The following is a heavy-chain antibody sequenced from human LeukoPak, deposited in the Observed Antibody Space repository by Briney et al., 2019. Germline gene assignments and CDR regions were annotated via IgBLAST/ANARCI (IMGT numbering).Heavy chain of an antibody. V-gene: IGHV1-2*02. CDR2: INPNSGGT. CDR3: ARDGNYYDSSGYYSEVYDY. CDR1: GYTFTGYY. D-gene: IGHD3-22*01. J-gene: IGHJ4*02. Sequence: ASVKVSCTASGYTFTGYYMHWVRQAPGQGLEWMGWINPNSGGTNYAQKFQGRVTMTRDTSISTAYMELSRLRSDDTAVYYCARDGNYYDSSGYYSEVYDYWGQGTLVTVSS.